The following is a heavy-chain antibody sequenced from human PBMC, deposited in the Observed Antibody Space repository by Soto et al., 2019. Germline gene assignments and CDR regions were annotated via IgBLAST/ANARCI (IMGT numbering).Heavy chain of an antibody. CDR1: GFTFSDYY. Sequence: QVQLVESGGGLVKPGGSLRLSCAASGFTFSDYYMSWIRQAPGKGLEWVSYISSSSSYTNYADSVKGQFTISRDNAKNSLYLQMNSLRAEDTAVYYCARDEGGPIAAAGTLDYWGQGTLVTVSS. CDR3: ARDEGGPIAAAGTLDY. J-gene: IGHJ4*02. CDR2: ISSSSSYT. D-gene: IGHD6-13*01. V-gene: IGHV3-11*05.